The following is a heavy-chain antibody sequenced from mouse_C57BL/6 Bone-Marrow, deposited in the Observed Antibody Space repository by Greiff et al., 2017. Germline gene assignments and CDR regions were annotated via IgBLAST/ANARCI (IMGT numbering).Heavy chain of an antibody. CDR3: AREGVTTHYYAMDY. V-gene: IGHV1-39*01. J-gene: IGHJ4*01. D-gene: IGHD2-2*01. Sequence: VQLQQSGPELVKPGASVKISCKASGYSFTDYNMNWVKQSNGKSLEWIGVINPNYGTTSYNQKFKGKATLTVDQSSSTAYMQLNSLTSEDSAVYYGAREGVTTHYYAMDYWGQGTSVTVSS. CDR2: INPNYGTT. CDR1: GYSFTDYN.